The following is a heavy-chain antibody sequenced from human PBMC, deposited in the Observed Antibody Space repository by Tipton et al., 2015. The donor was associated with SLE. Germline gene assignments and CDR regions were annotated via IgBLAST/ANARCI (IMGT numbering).Heavy chain of an antibody. CDR3: GTGSGSLRY. Sequence: TLSLTCTVSGGSVNSGSYYCTWMRQPAGAGLELIGRLHTGGSTNYNPSLKSRVTISLDKSKNLFSLNLASVTAADTAAYYCGTGSGSLRYWGQGLQVTVSS. D-gene: IGHD2-15*01. J-gene: IGHJ4*02. CDR2: LHTGGST. V-gene: IGHV4-61*02. CDR1: GGSVNSGSYY.